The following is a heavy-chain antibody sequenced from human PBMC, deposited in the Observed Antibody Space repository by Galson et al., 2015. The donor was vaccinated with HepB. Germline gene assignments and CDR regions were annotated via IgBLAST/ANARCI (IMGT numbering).Heavy chain of an antibody. CDR1: GFTVSSNY. CDR3: ARNMGIPSGKKVIVAAFDI. J-gene: IGHJ3*02. V-gene: IGHV3-66*01. CDR2: IYSGGST. Sequence: SLRLSCAASGFTVSSNYMSWVRQAPGKGLEWVSVIYSGGSTYYADSVKGRFTISRDNSKNTLYLQMNSLRAEDTAVYYCARNMGIPSGKKVIVAAFDIWGQGTMVTVSS. D-gene: IGHD2-15*01.